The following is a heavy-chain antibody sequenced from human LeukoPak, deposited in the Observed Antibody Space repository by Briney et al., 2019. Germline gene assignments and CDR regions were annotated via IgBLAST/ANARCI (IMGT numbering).Heavy chain of an antibody. J-gene: IGHJ4*02. Sequence: GGSLRLSCAASGFTFNKFAMSWVRQAPGKGLEWVSGIIENGGETYYADSVKGRFTISRDNAKNSLYLQMNSLRAEDTALYYCAKGGRVGATDLDYWGQGTLVTVSS. CDR2: IIENGGET. D-gene: IGHD1-26*01. CDR1: GFTFNKFA. CDR3: AKGGRVGATDLDY. V-gene: IGHV3-20*04.